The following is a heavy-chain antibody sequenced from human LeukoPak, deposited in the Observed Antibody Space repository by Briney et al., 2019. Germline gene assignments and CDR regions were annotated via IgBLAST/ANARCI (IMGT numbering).Heavy chain of an antibody. V-gene: IGHV4-59*01. J-gene: IGHJ5*02. CDR3: ARLVRAGTIFGVVINNWFDP. CDR1: GGSISSYY. D-gene: IGHD3-3*01. Sequence: SETLSLTCTVSGGSISSYYWSWIRQPPGKGLEWIGYIYYSGSTNYNPSLKSRVAISVDTSKNQFSLKLSSVTAADTAVYYCARLVRAGTIFGVVINNWFDPWGQGTLVTVSS. CDR2: IYYSGST.